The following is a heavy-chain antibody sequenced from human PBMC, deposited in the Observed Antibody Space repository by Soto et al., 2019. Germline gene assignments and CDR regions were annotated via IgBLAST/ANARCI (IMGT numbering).Heavy chain of an antibody. CDR1: GGTFSSYA. V-gene: IGHV1-69*01. CDR3: ARSSDTFFGVVIMPFDH. CDR2: IIPIFGTA. D-gene: IGHD3-3*01. Sequence: QVQLVQSGAEVKKPGSSVKVSCKAYGGTFSSYAISWVRQSPGQGLEWMGGIIPIFGTANYAQKFQGRVTITADESTSTAYMELSSLGSEDTAVYFCARSSDTFFGVVIMPFDHWGQGTLVTVSS. J-gene: IGHJ4*02.